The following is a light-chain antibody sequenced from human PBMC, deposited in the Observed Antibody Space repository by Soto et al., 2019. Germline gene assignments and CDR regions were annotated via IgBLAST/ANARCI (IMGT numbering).Light chain of an antibody. V-gene: IGKV1-39*01. J-gene: IGKJ4*01. CDR3: QQSYDAQFT. Sequence: DIQLTQSPSSLSASVGDEVTITCRASQGISHYLTWYQQKPGRAPTLLIYGVSTLQSGVPSRFSGGGSGTDITLTICNLQLEDFATYYCQQSYDAQFTFGGGTRVEIK. CDR2: GVS. CDR1: QGISHY.